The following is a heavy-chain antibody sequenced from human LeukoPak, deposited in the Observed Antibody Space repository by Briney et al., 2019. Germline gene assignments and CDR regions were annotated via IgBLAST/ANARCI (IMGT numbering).Heavy chain of an antibody. Sequence: ASVKVSCKASEYTLTDYYMHWVRQAPGQGFEWMGWINPNDGDTNYAQKFQGRVTMTRDTSISTAHMEVSRLRSDDTAVYYCARANFLYCCSSTCLFDYWGQGTLVTVSS. V-gene: IGHV1-2*02. D-gene: IGHD2-2*01. CDR3: ARANFLYCCSSTCLFDY. J-gene: IGHJ4*02. CDR2: INPNDGDT. CDR1: EYTLTDYY.